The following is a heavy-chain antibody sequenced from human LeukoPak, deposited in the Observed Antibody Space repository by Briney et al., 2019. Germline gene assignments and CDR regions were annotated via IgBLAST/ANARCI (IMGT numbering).Heavy chain of an antibody. CDR1: GGTFSSYA. Sequence: SVKVSCKASGGTFSSYAISWVRQAPGQGLKWMGGIIPIFGTANYAQKFQGRVTITTDESTSTAYMELSSLRSEDTAVYYCARATCTNGVCYPSSYYYYYMDVWGKGTTVTVSS. J-gene: IGHJ6*03. D-gene: IGHD2-8*01. V-gene: IGHV1-69*05. CDR3: ARATCTNGVCYPSSYYYYYMDV. CDR2: IIPIFGTA.